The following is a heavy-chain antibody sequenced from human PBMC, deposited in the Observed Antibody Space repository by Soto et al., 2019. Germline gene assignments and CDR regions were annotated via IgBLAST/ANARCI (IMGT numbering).Heavy chain of an antibody. CDR3: ARPIAAAGNYYYYYGMDV. CDR1: GFTVSSNY. J-gene: IGHJ6*02. D-gene: IGHD6-13*01. Sequence: EVQLVESGGGLVQPGGSLRLSCAASGFTVSSNYMSWVRQAPGKGLEWVSVIYSGGSTYYADSVKGRFAISRDNSKNTLYRQMNSLRAEDTAVYYCARPIAAAGNYYYYYGMDVWGQGTTVTVSS. V-gene: IGHV3-66*04. CDR2: IYSGGST.